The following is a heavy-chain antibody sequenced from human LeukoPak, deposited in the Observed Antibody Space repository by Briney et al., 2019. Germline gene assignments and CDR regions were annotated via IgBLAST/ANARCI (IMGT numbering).Heavy chain of an antibody. CDR2: ITTTGDGT. J-gene: IGHJ4*02. D-gene: IGHD6-19*01. CDR1: GFTFKNFA. Sequence: GGSLRLSCSASGFTFKNFAMHWVRQIPGRGLEYVSAITTTGDGTYYAESVKGRFIISRDNSKNTLYLQMSSLKAEDTAVYYCVKRGYACGWPFFDYWGQGTLVTVSP. V-gene: IGHV3-64D*06. CDR3: VKRGYACGWPFFDY.